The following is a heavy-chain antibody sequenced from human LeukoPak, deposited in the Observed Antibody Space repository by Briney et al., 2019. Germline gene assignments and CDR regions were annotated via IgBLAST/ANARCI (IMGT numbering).Heavy chain of an antibody. J-gene: IGHJ4*02. CDR1: GFTFGDYE. CDR3: ARADAYWSGYHFDH. Sequence: GSMRLSCAASGFTFGDYEMHWVRQAPGKGLEWVSHISSTGYTTFYADSVKGRFTISRDNAKNSLHLQMNSLGVEDTAVYYCARADAYWSGYHFDHWGQGALVTVSS. CDR2: ISSTGYTT. V-gene: IGHV3-48*03. D-gene: IGHD3-3*01.